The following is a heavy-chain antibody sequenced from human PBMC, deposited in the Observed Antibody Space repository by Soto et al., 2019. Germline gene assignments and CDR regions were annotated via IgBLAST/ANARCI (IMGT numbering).Heavy chain of an antibody. CDR3: ARGYYDSSGYYLNWFDP. CDR1: GFTVSSNY. CDR2: IYSGGST. Sequence: GGSLRLSCAASGFTVSSNYMSWVRQAPGKGLEWVSVIYSGGSTYYADSVKGRFTISRDNSKNTLYLQMNSLRAEDTAVYYCARGYYDSSGYYLNWFDPWGQGTLVTVSS. J-gene: IGHJ5*02. D-gene: IGHD3-22*01. V-gene: IGHV3-53*01.